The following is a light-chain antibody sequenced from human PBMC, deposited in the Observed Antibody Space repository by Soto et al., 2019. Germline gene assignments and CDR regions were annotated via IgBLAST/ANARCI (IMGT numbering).Light chain of an antibody. CDR3: HQRSSWPRGT. Sequence: EIVMTQSPATLSVSPGERATLSCRASQSVSSYLAWYQQKPGQGPRLLIYDASNRATGVSARFSGSGSGTDFTLTISSLEPEDFAVYYCHQRSSWPRGTFGQGTKWIS. CDR1: QSVSSY. J-gene: IGKJ1*01. CDR2: DAS. V-gene: IGKV3-11*01.